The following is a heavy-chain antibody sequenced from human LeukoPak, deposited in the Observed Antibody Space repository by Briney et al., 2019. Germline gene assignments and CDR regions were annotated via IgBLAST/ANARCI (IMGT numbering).Heavy chain of an antibody. V-gene: IGHV1-69*13. J-gene: IGHJ6*02. CDR3: ARGIAVAGHYYYYGMDV. CDR2: IIPIFGTA. Sequence: SVKVSCKASGGTFSSYAISWVRQAPRQGLEWMGGIIPIFGTANYAQKFQGRVTITADESTSTAYMELSSLRSGDTAVYYCARGIAVAGHYYYYGMDVWGQGTTVTVSS. D-gene: IGHD6-19*01. CDR1: GGTFSSYA.